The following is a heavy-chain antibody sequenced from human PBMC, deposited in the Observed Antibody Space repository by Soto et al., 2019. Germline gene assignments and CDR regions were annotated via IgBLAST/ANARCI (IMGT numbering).Heavy chain of an antibody. D-gene: IGHD3-9*01. V-gene: IGHV4-59*01. J-gene: IGHJ4*02. CDR1: GGSISSYD. CDR3: AKDYDIHDYFDY. CDR2: ISPRGIP. Sequence: SETLSLTCTVSGGSISSYDGTWIRKPPGKGLEWIGYISPRGIPNYHPSLKSRITISIDTSKNQFSLKLSSVTAADTAVYYCAKDYDIHDYFDYWGQGTLVTVSS.